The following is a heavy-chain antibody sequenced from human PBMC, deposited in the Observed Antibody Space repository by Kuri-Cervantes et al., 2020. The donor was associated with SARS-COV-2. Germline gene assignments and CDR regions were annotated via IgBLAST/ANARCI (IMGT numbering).Heavy chain of an antibody. D-gene: IGHD2-15*01. CDR1: GFTFSSYA. V-gene: IGHV3-23*01. Sequence: GGSLRLSCAASGFTFSSYAMSWVRQAPGKGLEWVSAISGSGGSTYYADSVKGRFTISRDNSKNTLYLQMNSLRAEDTAVYYCARDLGYCSGGSCYGYGFDPWDQGTLVTVSS. J-gene: IGHJ5*02. CDR3: ARDLGYCSGGSCYGYGFDP. CDR2: ISGSGGST.